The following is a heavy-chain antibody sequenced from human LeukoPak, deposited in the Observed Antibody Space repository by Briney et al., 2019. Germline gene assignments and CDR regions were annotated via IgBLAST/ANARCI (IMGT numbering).Heavy chain of an antibody. J-gene: IGHJ4*02. Sequence: SSETLSLTCTVSGGSIRSTSHYWGWVRQPPGKGLEWIGSIYYNGATYYNPSLKSRVTVSVDTSKNQFSLKLTSVTAADTAVYYCARVRYGSGSYYFDNWGQGTLVTVSS. CDR1: GGSIRSTSHY. CDR2: IYYNGAT. V-gene: IGHV4-39*07. CDR3: ARVRYGSGSYYFDN. D-gene: IGHD3-10*01.